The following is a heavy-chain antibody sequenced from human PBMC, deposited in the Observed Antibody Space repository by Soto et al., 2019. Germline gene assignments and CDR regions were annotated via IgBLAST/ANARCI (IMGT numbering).Heavy chain of an antibody. J-gene: IGHJ5*02. D-gene: IGHD3-22*01. CDR2: IYYSGST. V-gene: IGHV4-31*03. CDR1: GGSISSGGYY. Sequence: SETLSLTCTVSGGSISSGGYYWSWIRQHPGKGLEWIGYIYYSGSTYYNPSLKSRVTISVDTSKNQFSLKLSSVTAADTAVYYCARDAASHYYDSSGYYLVHNWFDPWGQGTLVTVSS. CDR3: ARDAASHYYDSSGYYLVHNWFDP.